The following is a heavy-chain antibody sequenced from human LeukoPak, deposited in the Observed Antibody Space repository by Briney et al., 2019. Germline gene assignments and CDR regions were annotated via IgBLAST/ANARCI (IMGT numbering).Heavy chain of an antibody. J-gene: IGHJ4*02. V-gene: IGHV4-28*01. CDR2: IYYSGNT. D-gene: IGHD6-19*01. Sequence: SDTLSLTCAVSGYSISSSNWWGRIRQPPGKGLEWIGYIYYSGNTYYNPSLKSRVTMSVDTSKNQFSLKLSSVTAVDTAVYYCARVYSSGWYYFDYWGQGTLVTVSS. CDR1: GYSISSSNW. CDR3: ARVYSSGWYYFDY.